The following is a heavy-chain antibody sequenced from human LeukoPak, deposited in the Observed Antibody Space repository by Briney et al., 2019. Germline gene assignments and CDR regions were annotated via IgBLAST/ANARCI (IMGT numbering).Heavy chain of an antibody. CDR1: GFTFRRYS. CDR3: SIDLSLGAPKGFDY. CDR2: ISSGSDYI. J-gene: IGHJ4*02. V-gene: IGHV3-21*01. Sequence: PGGSLRLSCTASGFTFRRYSFNWVRQAPGKGLEWVSTISSGSDYIYYADSVWGRFTISRDNAESSLYLQMNSLRAEDTAVYYCSIDLSLGAPKGFDYWGQGTLVTVSS. D-gene: IGHD1-26*01.